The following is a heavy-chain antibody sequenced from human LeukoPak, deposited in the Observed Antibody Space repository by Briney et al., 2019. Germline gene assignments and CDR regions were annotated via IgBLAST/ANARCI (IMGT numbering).Heavy chain of an antibody. J-gene: IGHJ5*02. D-gene: IGHD6-13*01. Sequence: SETLSLTCAVYGGSFSGYYWSWIRQPPGKGLEWIGEINHSGSTNSNPSLKSRVTISVDTSKNQFSLKLSSVTAADTAVYYCAREVAAAENWFDPWGQGTLVTVSS. CDR3: AREVAAAENWFDP. CDR2: INHSGST. V-gene: IGHV4-34*01. CDR1: GGSFSGYY.